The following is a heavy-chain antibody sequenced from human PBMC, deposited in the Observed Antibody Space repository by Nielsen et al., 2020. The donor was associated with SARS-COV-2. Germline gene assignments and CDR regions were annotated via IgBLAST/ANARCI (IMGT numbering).Heavy chain of an antibody. CDR3: ASYMGLSSWYEIDY. J-gene: IGHJ4*02. Sequence: SVKVSCKASGGTFSSYAISWVRQAPGQGLEWMGRIIPILGIANYAQKFQGGVTITADKSTSTAYMELSSLRSEDTAVYYCASYMGLSSWYEIDYWGQGTLVTVSS. CDR1: GGTFSSYA. CDR2: IIPILGIA. V-gene: IGHV1-69*04. D-gene: IGHD6-13*01.